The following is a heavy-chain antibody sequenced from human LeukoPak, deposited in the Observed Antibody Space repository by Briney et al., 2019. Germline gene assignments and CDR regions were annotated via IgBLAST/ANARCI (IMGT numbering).Heavy chain of an antibody. CDR2: IWYDGSNK. J-gene: IGHJ2*01. V-gene: IGHV3-33*01. CDR1: GFTFSSYG. CDR3: ARAEGGYSYGPQGYFDL. Sequence: PGGSLRLSCAASGFTFSSYGMHWVRQAPGKGLEWVAVIWYDGSNKYYADSVKGRFTISRDNAKNSLYLQMNSLRAEDTAVYYCARAEGGYSYGPQGYFDLWGRGTLVTVSS. D-gene: IGHD5-18*01.